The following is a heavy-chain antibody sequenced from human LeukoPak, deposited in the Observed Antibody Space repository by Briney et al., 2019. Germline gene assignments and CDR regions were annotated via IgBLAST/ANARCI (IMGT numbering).Heavy chain of an antibody. CDR1: GFTFSDPY. CDR3: AKPARAYEY. J-gene: IGHJ4*02. CDR2: IGGSGRDI. V-gene: IGHV3-11*01. Sequence: GGSLRLSCVASGFTFSDPYMSWVRQTPERGLECISYIGGSGRDIKYADSVKGRFTISRDNAKNALYLQMNSLRAEDTAVYYCAKPARAYEYWGQGTQVTVSS. D-gene: IGHD2-21*01.